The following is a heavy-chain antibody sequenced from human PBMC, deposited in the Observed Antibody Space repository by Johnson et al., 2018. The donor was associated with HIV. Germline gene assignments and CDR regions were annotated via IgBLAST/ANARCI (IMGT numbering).Heavy chain of an antibody. Sequence: QVQLVESGGGVVQPGRSLRLSCAASGFTFSSYAMHCVRQAPGKGLEWVAVISYDGSNKYYADSVKGRFTISRDNSKNTLYLQMNSLRAEDTAVYYCAKGMGITAFDIWGQGTMVTVSS. CDR2: ISYDGSNK. J-gene: IGHJ3*02. CDR1: GFTFSSYA. CDR3: AKGMGITAFDI. V-gene: IGHV3-30-3*01. D-gene: IGHD1-14*01.